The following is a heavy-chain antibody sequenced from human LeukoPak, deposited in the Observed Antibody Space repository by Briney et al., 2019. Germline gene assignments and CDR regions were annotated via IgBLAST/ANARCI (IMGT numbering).Heavy chain of an antibody. CDR2: INHSGST. J-gene: IGHJ6*02. V-gene: IGHV4-34*01. CDR1: GGSFSGYY. CDR3: ARGASVIYDFWSGYYAPAPYYYYGMDV. D-gene: IGHD3-3*01. Sequence: SETLSLTCAVYGGSFSGYYWSWIRQPPGKGLEWIGEINHSGSTNYNPSLKSRVTISVDTSKNQFSLKLSSVTAADTAVYYCARGASVIYDFWSGYYAPAPYYYYGMDVWGQGTTVTVSS.